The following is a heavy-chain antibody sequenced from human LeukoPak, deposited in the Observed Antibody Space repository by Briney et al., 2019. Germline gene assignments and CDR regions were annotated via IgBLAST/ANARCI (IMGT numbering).Heavy chain of an antibody. CDR3: ARGLGRLGGDY. V-gene: IGHV3-53*04. CDR1: GFTVSSNY. CDR2: IYSGGSK. J-gene: IGHJ4*02. D-gene: IGHD3-16*01. Sequence: GGSLRLSCAASGFTVSSNYMSWVRQAPGKGLEWVSVIYSGGSKYYADSVEGRFTISRHNSKNTLYLQMNSLRAEDTAVYYCARGLGRLGGDYWGQGTLVTVSS.